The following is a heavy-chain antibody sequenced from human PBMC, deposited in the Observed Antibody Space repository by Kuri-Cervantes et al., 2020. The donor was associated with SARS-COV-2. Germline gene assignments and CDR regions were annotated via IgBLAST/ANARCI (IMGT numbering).Heavy chain of an antibody. D-gene: IGHD3-3*01. CDR3: ARRVPPWYDFWSGYYGMDV. V-gene: IGHV4-39*01. J-gene: IGHJ6*02. CDR2: IYYSGST. Sequence: ESLKISCTVSGGSISSSSCYWGWIRQPPGKGLEWIGSIYYSGSTYYNPSLKSRVTISVDTSKNQFSLKLSSVTAADTAVYYCARRVPPWYDFWSGYYGMDVWGQGTTVTVSS. CDR1: GGSISSSSCY.